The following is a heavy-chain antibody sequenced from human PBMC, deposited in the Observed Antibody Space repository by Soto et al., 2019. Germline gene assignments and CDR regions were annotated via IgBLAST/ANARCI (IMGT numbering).Heavy chain of an antibody. CDR3: TRDASRDSSARGWFDP. V-gene: IGHV3-21*01. Sequence: LRLSCAASGFTFRSFTMNWVRQAPGKGLEWVSTISSNSAYIYYTDALRGRFTISRDNAKNSLHLQMNSLRAEDTAVYYCTRDASRDSSARGWFDPWGPGTPVTVSS. D-gene: IGHD6-13*01. J-gene: IGHJ5*02. CDR1: GFTFRSFT. CDR2: ISSNSAYI.